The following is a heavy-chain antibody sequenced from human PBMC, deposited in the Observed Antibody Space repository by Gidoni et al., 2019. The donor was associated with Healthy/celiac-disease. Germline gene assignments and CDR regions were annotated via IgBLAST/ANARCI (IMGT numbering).Heavy chain of an antibody. CDR1: GFPFRSYA. D-gene: IGHD3-9*01. J-gene: IGHJ4*02. CDR3: ARGTYYDILTGDLKWGHFDY. V-gene: IGHV3-30-3*01. CDR2: ISYDGNNK. Sequence: QVQLVESGGGVVQPGRSLRLSCAASGFPFRSYAMHWVRQAPGKGLEWVAIISYDGNNKYYADSVKGRFTISRDNSKNTLYLQMNSLRAEDTAVYYCARGTYYDILTGDLKWGHFDYWGQGTLVTVSS.